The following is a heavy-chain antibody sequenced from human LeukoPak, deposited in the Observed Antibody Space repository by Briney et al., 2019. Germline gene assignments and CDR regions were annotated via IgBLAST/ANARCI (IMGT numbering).Heavy chain of an antibody. CDR1: GFTFSSYG. J-gene: IGHJ4*02. Sequence: GGSLRLSCAASGFTFSSYGMHWVRQAPGKGLEWVAIISYDGSNKYYADSVKGRFTISRDNSKNTLYLQMNSLRAEDTAVYYCARDRIAVAGKGSLFDYWGQGTLVTVSS. D-gene: IGHD6-19*01. CDR2: ISYDGSNK. CDR3: ARDRIAVAGKGSLFDY. V-gene: IGHV3-30*03.